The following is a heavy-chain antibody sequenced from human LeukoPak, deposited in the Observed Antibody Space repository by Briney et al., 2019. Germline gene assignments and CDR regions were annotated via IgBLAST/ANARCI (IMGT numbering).Heavy chain of an antibody. Sequence: GASVKVFCKVSGYTLTELSMHWVRQAPGKGLEWMGGFDTEDGETIYAQKFQGRVTMTEDTSTDTAYMELSSLRSEDTAVYYCATKIVATPTGQYNWFDPWGQGTLVTVSS. CDR2: FDTEDGET. CDR3: ATKIVATPTGQYNWFDP. D-gene: IGHD5-12*01. V-gene: IGHV1-24*01. J-gene: IGHJ5*02. CDR1: GYTLTELS.